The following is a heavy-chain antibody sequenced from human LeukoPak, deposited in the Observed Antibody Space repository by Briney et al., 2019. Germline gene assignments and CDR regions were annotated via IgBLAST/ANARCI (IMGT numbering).Heavy chain of an antibody. Sequence: SGGSLTLSCAASGFTFSSYCMHWVRHDPGKGVVWVSRINSDGSSTRYADSVKGRFTISRDNSKNTLYLQMNSLSADDTHGCLFTSGPTGIAWGQGTLVTVSS. D-gene: IGHD1-14*01. CDR2: INSDGSST. CDR3: TSGPTGIA. V-gene: IGHV3-74*01. CDR1: GFTFSSYC. J-gene: IGHJ5*02.